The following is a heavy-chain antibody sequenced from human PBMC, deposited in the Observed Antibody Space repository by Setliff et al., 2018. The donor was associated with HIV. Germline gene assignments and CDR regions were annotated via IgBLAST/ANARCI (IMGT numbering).Heavy chain of an antibody. CDR2: IYYSGST. CDR1: GGSISSYY. D-gene: IGHD6-13*01. V-gene: IGHV4-59*01. J-gene: IGHJ3*02. Sequence: PSETLSLTCTVSGGSISSYYWSWIRQPPGRGLEWIGYIYYSGSTNYNPSLKSRVTISVDTSKNQFSLKLSSVTAADTAVYYCARDLGLYSSSWARFDAFDIWGQGTMVTV. CDR3: ARDLGLYSSSWARFDAFDI.